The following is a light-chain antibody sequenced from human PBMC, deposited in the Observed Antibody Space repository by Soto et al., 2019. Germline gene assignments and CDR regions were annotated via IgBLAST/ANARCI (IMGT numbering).Light chain of an antibody. Sequence: EIVLTQSPGTLSLYPGERGTLSCRASQSVSSSYLAWYQKKPGQAPRLLIHGASTRATGFPARFSGSGSGTDFTLTISRLQSEDFAIYYCQQYNNWTWTFGQGTKVDIK. J-gene: IGKJ1*01. V-gene: IGKV3-20*01. CDR1: QSVSSSY. CDR3: QQYNNWTWT. CDR2: GAS.